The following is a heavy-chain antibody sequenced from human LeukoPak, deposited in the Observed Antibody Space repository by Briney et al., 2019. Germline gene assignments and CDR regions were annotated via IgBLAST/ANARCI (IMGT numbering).Heavy chain of an antibody. CDR3: AREGNQMSTGHPRNFDY. CDR2: ISDTEYT. Sequence: SETLSLTCTVSGASITDDDFYWSWIRQSPGKGLEWIGYISDTEYTYYNPSLRSRVTISLDTSKNQFSLELTSVTPGDTALYYCAREGNQMSTGHPRNFDYWGQGTLVTVSS. CDR1: GASITDDDFY. J-gene: IGHJ4*02. D-gene: IGHD3-9*01. V-gene: IGHV4-61*08.